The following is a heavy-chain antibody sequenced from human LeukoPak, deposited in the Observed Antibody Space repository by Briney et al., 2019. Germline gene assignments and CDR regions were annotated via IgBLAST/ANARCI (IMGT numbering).Heavy chain of an antibody. V-gene: IGHV3-64*01. CDR2: IRSHGGRT. D-gene: IGHD5-12*01. CDR1: GFTFSMYT. Sequence: PGGSLRLSCAPSGFTFSMYTIHWVRQAPGKGLEYVSDIRSHGGRTYYANSVKGRFTISRDNSKNTLYLQMGSLRADDMAVYYCARERYSGYDWDAFDIWGQGTMVTVSS. CDR3: ARERYSGYDWDAFDI. J-gene: IGHJ3*02.